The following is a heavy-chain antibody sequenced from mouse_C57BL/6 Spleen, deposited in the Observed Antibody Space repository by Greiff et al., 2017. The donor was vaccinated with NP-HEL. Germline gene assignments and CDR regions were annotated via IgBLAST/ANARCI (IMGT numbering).Heavy chain of an antibody. CDR1: GYSITSGYY. Sequence: EVKLVESGPGLVKPSQSLSLTCSVTGYSITSGYYWNWIRQFPGNKLEWMGYISYDGSTNYNPSLKNRISITRDTSKNQFFLKLNSVTTEDTATYYCARGEYDGYFAWFAYWGQGTLVTVSA. D-gene: IGHD2-3*01. CDR3: ARGEYDGYFAWFAY. V-gene: IGHV3-6*01. J-gene: IGHJ3*01. CDR2: ISYDGST.